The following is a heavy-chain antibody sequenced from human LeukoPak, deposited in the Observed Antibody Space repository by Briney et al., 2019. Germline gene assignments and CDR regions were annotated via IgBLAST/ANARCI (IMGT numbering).Heavy chain of an antibody. V-gene: IGHV3-21*01. J-gene: IGHJ4*02. Sequence: PGGSLRLSCAASEFTFSSYSMNWVRQAPGKGLEWIASISNTGTFIYYADLVKGRFTISRDNARNSLYLQMSSLRADDTALYYCAREGRRLSFDHWCQGTLVTVSS. CDR1: EFTFSSYS. D-gene: IGHD2-15*01. CDR3: AREGRRLSFDH. CDR2: ISNTGTFI.